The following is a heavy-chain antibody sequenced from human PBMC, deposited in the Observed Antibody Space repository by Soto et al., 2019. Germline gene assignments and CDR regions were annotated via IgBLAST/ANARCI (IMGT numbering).Heavy chain of an antibody. V-gene: IGHV4-31*02. Sequence: DLEWIGYIYYSGSTYYNPSLKSRVTISVDTSKNQFSLKLSSVTAADTAVYYCARGLQSFDYWGQGTLVTVSS. CDR2: IYYSGST. CDR3: ARGLQSFDY. J-gene: IGHJ4*02. D-gene: IGHD4-4*01.